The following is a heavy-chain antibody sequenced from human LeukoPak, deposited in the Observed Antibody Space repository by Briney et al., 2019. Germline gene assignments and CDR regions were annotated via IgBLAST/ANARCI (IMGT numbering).Heavy chain of an antibody. V-gene: IGHV1-2*02. CDR1: GYTFTGYY. J-gene: IGHJ6*03. D-gene: IGHD6-6*01. CDR2: INPNSGGT. CDR3: ARDAWRIAARLNYYYYYMDV. Sequence: ASVKVSCMASGYTFTGYYMHWVRQAPGQGLEWMGWINPNSGGTNYAQKFQGRVTMTRDASISTAYMELSRLRSDDTAVYYCARDAWRIAARLNYYYYYMDVWGKGTTVTVSS.